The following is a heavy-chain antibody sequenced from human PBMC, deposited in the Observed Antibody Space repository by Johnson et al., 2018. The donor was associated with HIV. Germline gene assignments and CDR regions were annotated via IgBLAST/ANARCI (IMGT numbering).Heavy chain of an antibody. D-gene: IGHD4-11*01. CDR3: AKARGLHSGAFDI. Sequence: VQLLESGGGLVKPGGSLRLSCAASGFSFSSYAMNWVRQAPGKGLEWVSAISGSGDSTYYADSVKGRFTISRDNSKNTLYLQMNSLRDEDTAVYFCAKARGLHSGAFDIWGQGTMVTVSS. V-gene: IGHV3-23*01. CDR1: GFSFSSYA. J-gene: IGHJ3*02. CDR2: ISGSGDST.